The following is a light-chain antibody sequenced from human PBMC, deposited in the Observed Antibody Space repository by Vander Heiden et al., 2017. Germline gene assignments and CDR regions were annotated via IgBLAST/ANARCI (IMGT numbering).Light chain of an antibody. J-gene: IGLJ3*02. Sequence: QSALTQPASVSGSPGQSITISCTGTSSHVGGYNYVSWYQQHPGKAPKLMIHDVSNRPSGVSNRFSGSKSGNTASLTISGLQAEDEADYYCSSYTSSSTPVFGGGTKLTVL. CDR1: SSHVGGYNY. V-gene: IGLV2-14*01. CDR3: SSYTSSSTPV. CDR2: DVS.